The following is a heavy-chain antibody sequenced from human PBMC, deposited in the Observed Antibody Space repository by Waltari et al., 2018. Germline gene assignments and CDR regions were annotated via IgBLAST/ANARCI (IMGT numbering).Heavy chain of an antibody. CDR3: ARSGGGTTTFGVAE. D-gene: IGHD3-3*01. J-gene: IGHJ4*02. V-gene: IGHV1-2*06. CDR2: INPNSGDT. Sequence: QVQLVQSGAEVKKSGASVKVSCKASGYTFTDFFLHWVRPAPGQGLAWMGRINPNSGDTSYAQRFQGRVTMTGDTSITTAYMELTGLRSDDTAIYYCARSGGGTTTFGVAEWGQGSLVTVSS. CDR1: GYTFTDFF.